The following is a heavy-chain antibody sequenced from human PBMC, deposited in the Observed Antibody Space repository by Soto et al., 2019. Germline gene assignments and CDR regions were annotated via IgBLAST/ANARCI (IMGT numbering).Heavy chain of an antibody. CDR3: ATPIVAFY. Sequence: GASVKGSCKGTGYTFTSYAIHWVRQAPGQRLEWMGWINAGNGNTKYSQKFQGRVIITRDTSAGTAYMELRSLRSEDTAVYYCATPIVAFYWGQGTLVTVSS. CDR1: GYTFTSYA. J-gene: IGHJ4*02. D-gene: IGHD5-12*01. V-gene: IGHV1-3*01. CDR2: INAGNGNT.